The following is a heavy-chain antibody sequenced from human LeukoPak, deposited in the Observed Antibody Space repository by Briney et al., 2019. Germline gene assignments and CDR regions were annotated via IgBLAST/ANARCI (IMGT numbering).Heavy chain of an antibody. J-gene: IGHJ4*02. V-gene: IGHV3-11*01. D-gene: IGHD4-17*01. Sequence: GGSLRLSCAASGFTFSDYYMSWIRQAPGKGLEWVSYISRNGDTRYYADSVKGRFTISRDNAKNSLYLQMNSLRADDTAVYYCARGPTTVTSPHFDYWGQGTLVTVSS. CDR1: GFTFSDYY. CDR3: ARGPTTVTSPHFDY. CDR2: ISRNGDTR.